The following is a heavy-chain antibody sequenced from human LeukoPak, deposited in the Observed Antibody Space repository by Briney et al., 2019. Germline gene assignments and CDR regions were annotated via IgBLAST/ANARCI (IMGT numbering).Heavy chain of an antibody. Sequence: ASVKVSCKASGGTFSSYAISWVRQAPGQGLEWMGRIIPIFGIANYAQKFQGRVTINADKSTSTAYMELSSLRSEDTAVYYCARDGRLRLNYYYYYGMDVWGQGTTVTVSS. CDR2: IIPIFGIA. V-gene: IGHV1-69*04. CDR3: ARDGRLRLNYYYYYGMDV. CDR1: GGTFSSYA. D-gene: IGHD5-12*01. J-gene: IGHJ6*02.